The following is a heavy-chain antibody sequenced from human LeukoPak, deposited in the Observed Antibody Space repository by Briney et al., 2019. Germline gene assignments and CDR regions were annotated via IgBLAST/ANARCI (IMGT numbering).Heavy chain of an antibody. V-gene: IGHV1-24*01. CDR3: ATPPYYYDSSGYPFDY. D-gene: IGHD3-22*01. J-gene: IGHJ4*02. CDR1: GYTLTELS. Sequence: ASVKVSCKVSGYTLTELSMHWVRQAPGKGLEWMGGFDPEDGETIYAQKFQGRVTMTEDTSTDTAYMELSSLRSEDTAVYYCATPPYYYDSSGYPFDYWGQGTLVTVSS. CDR2: FDPEDGET.